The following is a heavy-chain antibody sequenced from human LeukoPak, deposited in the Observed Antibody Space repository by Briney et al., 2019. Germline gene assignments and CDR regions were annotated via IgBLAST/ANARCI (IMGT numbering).Heavy chain of an antibody. CDR2: IYYSGST. CDR3: ASTPPGYSYGYRTGDY. J-gene: IGHJ4*02. D-gene: IGHD5-18*01. CDR1: GFTFSSYE. Sequence: GSLRLSCAASGFTFSSYEMNWIRQPPGKGLEWIGSIYYSGSTYYNPSLKSRVTISVDTSKNQFSLKLSSVTAADTAVYYCASTPPGYSYGYRTGDYWGQGTLVTVSS. V-gene: IGHV4-39*07.